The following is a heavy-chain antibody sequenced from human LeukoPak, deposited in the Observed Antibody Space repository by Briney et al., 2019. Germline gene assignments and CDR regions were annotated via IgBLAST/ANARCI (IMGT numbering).Heavy chain of an antibody. Sequence: GGSLRPSCAASGFTFSSYSMHWVRQAPGKGLEFVSAISSNGRRTYYANSVKGRFTISRDISKNTLYLQMGSLRAEDMAVYYCARVDYGSGCDSWGQGTLVTVSS. CDR1: GFTFSSYS. V-gene: IGHV3-64*01. CDR3: ARVDYGSGCDS. J-gene: IGHJ4*02. CDR2: ISSNGRRT. D-gene: IGHD6-19*01.